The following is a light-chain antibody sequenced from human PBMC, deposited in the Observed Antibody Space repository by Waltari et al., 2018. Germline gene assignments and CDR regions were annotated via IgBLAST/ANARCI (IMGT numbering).Light chain of an antibody. J-gene: IGLJ3*02. CDR3: VLYMGSGSYWV. Sequence: QTVVTQEPSFSVSPGGTVTLTCGLSSGSVSTSYYPIWYQQTPGQAPRTLIYSTNTRSSGVPDRFSGSILGNKAALTITGAQADDESDYYCVLYMGSGSYWVFGGGTKLTVL. CDR1: SGSVSTSYY. V-gene: IGLV8-61*01. CDR2: STN.